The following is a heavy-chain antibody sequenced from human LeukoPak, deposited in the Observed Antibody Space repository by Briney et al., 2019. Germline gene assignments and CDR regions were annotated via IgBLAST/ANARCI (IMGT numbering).Heavy chain of an antibody. CDR1: GFTFSSYS. CDR2: ISSSSTYI. CDR3: ARSFSNSASCYYYYYSGMDV. D-gene: IGHD2-2*01. J-gene: IGHJ6*02. Sequence: PGGSLRLSCAASGFTFSSYSMNWVRQAPGKGLEWVSSISSSSTYIFYADSVKGRFTIYRDNAENSLYLQMDSLRAEDTAVYFCARSFSNSASCYYYYYSGMDVWGQGATVTVSS. V-gene: IGHV3-21*01.